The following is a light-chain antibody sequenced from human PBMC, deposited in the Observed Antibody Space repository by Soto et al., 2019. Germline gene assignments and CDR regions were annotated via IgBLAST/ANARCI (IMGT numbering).Light chain of an antibody. CDR1: QSISPW. Sequence: DLQMTQSSSTLSSFVVGRVPITCRASQSISPWLAWYQQKPGKAPKLLIHDVSRLEGGVPSRFSGSGSGTEFTPTITSLHPDDSATYYCQQYNSYCTFGQGTKVDIK. J-gene: IGKJ1*01. CDR2: DVS. V-gene: IGKV1-5*01. CDR3: QQYNSYCT.